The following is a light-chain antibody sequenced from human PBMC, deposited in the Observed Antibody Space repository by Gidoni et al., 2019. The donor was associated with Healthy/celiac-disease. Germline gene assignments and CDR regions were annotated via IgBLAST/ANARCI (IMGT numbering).Light chain of an antibody. Sequence: EIVLTQSPATLSLSPGERATPSCRASQSVSSYLAWYQQKPGQAPRLLIYDASNRANGIPARFSGSGSGTDFTLTISSLEPEDFAVYYCQQRSNWPPWTFGQGTKVEIK. CDR3: QQRSNWPPWT. CDR2: DAS. CDR1: QSVSSY. V-gene: IGKV3-11*01. J-gene: IGKJ1*01.